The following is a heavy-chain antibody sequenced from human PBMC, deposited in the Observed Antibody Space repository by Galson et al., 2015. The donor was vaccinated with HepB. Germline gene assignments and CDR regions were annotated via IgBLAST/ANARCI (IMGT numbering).Heavy chain of an antibody. CDR3: ARDAHIVLMVYAFDY. CDR2: ISSSSSDI. J-gene: IGHJ4*02. V-gene: IGHV3-21*05. D-gene: IGHD2-8*01. Sequence: SLRLSCAVSGFTFSSYSMNWVRQAPGKGLEWVSYISSSSSDIYYADSVKGRFTISRDNVKNSLFLQMNSLRDEDTAVYYCARDAHIVLMVYAFDYWGQGALVTVSS. CDR1: GFTFSSYS.